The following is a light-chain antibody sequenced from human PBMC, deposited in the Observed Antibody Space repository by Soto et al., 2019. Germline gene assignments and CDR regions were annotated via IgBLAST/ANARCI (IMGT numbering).Light chain of an antibody. J-gene: IGKJ3*01. CDR2: WAS. CDR1: QRLLHSSNNKTL. CDR3: QPYHQGTIT. V-gene: IGKV4-1*01. Sequence: DVVMTQAPDSLAVSLGERATINCKSSQRLLHSSNNKTLLAWYQQKPGQPHKLLINWASTRQSGVPDRFSGSGSETDFTFTIRALQAEAGAVSYGQPYHQGTITFGPGTNVDI.